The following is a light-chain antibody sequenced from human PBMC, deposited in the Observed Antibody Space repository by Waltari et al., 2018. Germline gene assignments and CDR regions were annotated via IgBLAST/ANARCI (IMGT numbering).Light chain of an antibody. J-gene: IGLJ3*02. CDR3: CSYADGTTSV. CDR1: SSDIGAYNL. Sequence: QSALTQPASVSGSPGQSIPISCTGTSSDIGAYNLVSWYQQHPGKAHKVTIYGVTEPPSAVSDRFSGAKSANTASLTISGLQAEDVADYYCCSYADGTTSVFGGGTKVTVL. V-gene: IGLV2-23*02. CDR2: GVT.